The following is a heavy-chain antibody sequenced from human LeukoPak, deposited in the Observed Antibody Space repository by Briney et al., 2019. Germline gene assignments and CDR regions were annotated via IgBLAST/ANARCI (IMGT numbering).Heavy chain of an antibody. D-gene: IGHD2-2*01. CDR2: IKQDGSEK. CDR1: GFTFSSYW. V-gene: IGHV3-7*01. CDR3: AREEPYCSSTSCYQGLYYYYGMDV. Sequence: AGGSLRLSCAASGFTFSSYWMSWVRQAPGKGLGWVANIKQDGSEKYYVDSVKGRFTISRDNAKNSLYLQMNSLRAEDTAVYYCAREEPYCSSTSCYQGLYYYYGMDVWGQGTTVTVSS. J-gene: IGHJ6*02.